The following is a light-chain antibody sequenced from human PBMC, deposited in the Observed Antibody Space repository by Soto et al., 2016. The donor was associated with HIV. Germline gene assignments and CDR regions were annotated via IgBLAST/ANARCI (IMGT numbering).Light chain of an antibody. J-gene: IGKJ2*01. V-gene: IGKV1-16*01. CDR1: QSIYNY. CDR2: DAP. CDR3: QQYANYPNT. Sequence: DIQMTQSPSLLSASVGDRVTITCRASQSIYNYLAWFQQRPGKAPKSLINDAPRLQSGVPSRFSGSGSGTYFTLTISSLQPEDFATYHCQQYANYPNTFGQGTKLEIK.